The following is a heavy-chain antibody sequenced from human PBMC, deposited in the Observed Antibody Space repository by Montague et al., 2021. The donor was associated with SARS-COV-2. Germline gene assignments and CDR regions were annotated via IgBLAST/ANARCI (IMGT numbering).Heavy chain of an antibody. CDR3: ASKGSGWSGLAY. V-gene: IGHV4-4*02. Sequence: SETLSLTCVVSGDSISTDNWWSCLRPPPEKGLERVGDIYHTGSTNYTSPHKRRVSMSVDKSWHQFSLRLTSVTAADTASYYCASKGSGWSGLAYWGQGALVTVSS. CDR1: GDSISTDNW. D-gene: IGHD6-19*01. J-gene: IGHJ4*02. CDR2: IYHTGST.